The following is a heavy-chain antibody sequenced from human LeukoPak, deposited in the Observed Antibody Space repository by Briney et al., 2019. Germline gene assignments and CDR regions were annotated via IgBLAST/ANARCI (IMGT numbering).Heavy chain of an antibody. D-gene: IGHD3-3*01. V-gene: IGHV4-59*01. Sequence: SETLSLTCTVSGGSISDYYWNWIRQPPGKGLEWIGHIYYSGSTTYNPSLKSRVTMSVDTAKNQFSLKLRSVTAADTAVYYCARGDFCSKSNCYLRPMDVWGKGTTVTVSS. J-gene: IGHJ6*03. CDR2: IYYSGST. CDR1: GGSISDYY. CDR3: ARGDFCSKSNCYLRPMDV.